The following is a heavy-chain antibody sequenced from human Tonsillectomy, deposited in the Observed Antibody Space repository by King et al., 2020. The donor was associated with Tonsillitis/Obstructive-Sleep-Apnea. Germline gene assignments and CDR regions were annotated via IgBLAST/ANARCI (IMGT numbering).Heavy chain of an antibody. V-gene: IGHV2-5*02. J-gene: IGHJ5*02. Sequence: ITLQESGPTLVKPPQTLTLTCTFSGFSLSTSGLGVGWIRQPPGKALEWLALIYWDDDKYYSPSLKSRLTITKDTSKNRVVLTMTNMDPVDTATYYCAHNGGHCTDGGCYSVSWFDPWGQGTLVTVSS. CDR2: IYWDDDK. CDR1: GFSLSTSGLG. CDR3: AHNGGHCTDGGCYSVSWFDP. D-gene: IGHD2-15*01.